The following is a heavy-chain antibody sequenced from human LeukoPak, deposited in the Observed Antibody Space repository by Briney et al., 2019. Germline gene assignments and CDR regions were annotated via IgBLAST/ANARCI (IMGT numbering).Heavy chain of an antibody. D-gene: IGHD3-3*01. CDR2: IYYSGST. CDR1: GGSISSSSYY. Sequence: SETLSLTCTVSGGSISSSSYYWGWIRQPPGKGLEWIGSIYYSGSTYYNPSLKSRVTISVDTSKNHFSLKLSSVTAADTAVYYCARLGAGPTYYDFWSGYSSFYFDYWGQGTLVTVSS. V-gene: IGHV4-39*02. CDR3: ARLGAGPTYYDFWSGYSSFYFDY. J-gene: IGHJ4*02.